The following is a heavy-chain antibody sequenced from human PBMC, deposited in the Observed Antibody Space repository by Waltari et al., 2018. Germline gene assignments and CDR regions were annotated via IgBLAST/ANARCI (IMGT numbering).Heavy chain of an antibody. J-gene: IGHJ3*02. CDR2: IKEDGSEK. CDR1: GFTFSNFW. V-gene: IGHV3-7*01. Sequence: EEQLVESGGGLVKPGGSLRFSCVGSGFTFSNFWIAWVRQSPGKGLEWVANIKEDGSEKYYMDSVKGRFTISRDNAKNSVYLQMNSLRAEDTAVYYCAGRIFDIWGQGTMVTVSS. CDR3: AGRIFDI.